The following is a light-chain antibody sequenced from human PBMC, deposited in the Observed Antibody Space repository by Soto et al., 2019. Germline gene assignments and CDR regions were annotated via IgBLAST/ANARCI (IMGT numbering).Light chain of an antibody. Sequence: AIRMTQSPSSVSASTGDRVTITCRASQSLGSYVTWYQQKPGEAPKVLLHGASTLQSGIPSRFRGSGSGTDFNLTITNLQSDDFATYYCQQYYTYPLTFGGGTKVEI. CDR1: QSLGSY. V-gene: IGKV1-8*01. CDR2: GAS. J-gene: IGKJ4*01. CDR3: QQYYTYPLT.